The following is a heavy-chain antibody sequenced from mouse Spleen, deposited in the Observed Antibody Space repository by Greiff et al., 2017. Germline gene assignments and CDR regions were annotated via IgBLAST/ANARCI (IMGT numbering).Heavy chain of an antibody. V-gene: IGHV5-6*01. CDR2: ISSGGSYT. J-gene: IGHJ2*01. D-gene: IGHD2-13*01. CDR3: ARHLTGHFDY. Sequence: EVQRVESGGDLVKPGGSLKLSCAASGFTFSSYGMSWVRQTPDKRLEWVATISSGGSYTYYPDSVKGRFTISRDNAKNTLYLQMSSLKSEDTAMYYCARHLTGHFDYWGQGTTLTVSS. CDR1: GFTFSSYG.